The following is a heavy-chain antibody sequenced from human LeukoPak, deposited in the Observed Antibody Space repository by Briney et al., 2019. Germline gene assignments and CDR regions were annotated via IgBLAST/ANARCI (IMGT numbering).Heavy chain of an antibody. J-gene: IGHJ4*02. CDR3: ARDHPQRVGYSYGAFDY. CDR2: IIGSGGST. CDR1: GFTFSSYA. D-gene: IGHD5-18*01. V-gene: IGHV3-23*01. Sequence: GGSLRLFCAASGFTFSSYAMSWVRQARGKGREGVSSIIGSGGSTYYADSVKGRFTTSRDNSKNTLYLQMNSLRAEDTAVYYCARDHPQRVGYSYGAFDYWGQGTLVTVSS.